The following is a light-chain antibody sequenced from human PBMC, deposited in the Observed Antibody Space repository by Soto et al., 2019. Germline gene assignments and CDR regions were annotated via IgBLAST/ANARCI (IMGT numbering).Light chain of an antibody. V-gene: IGLV1-44*01. J-gene: IGLJ3*02. CDR1: RSHIGSNT. CDR3: AVWDDSLNGWV. CDR2: SNN. Sequence: QSVLTQPPSASGTPGQRVTISFSGSRSHIGSNTVNWYQQLPGTAPKLLIYSNNQRPSGVPDRFSGSKSGTSASLAISGLQSEDEAEYYCAVWDDSLNGWVFGGGTKLTVL.